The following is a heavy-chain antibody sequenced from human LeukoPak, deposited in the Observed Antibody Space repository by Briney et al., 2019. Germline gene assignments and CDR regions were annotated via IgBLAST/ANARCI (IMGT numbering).Heavy chain of an antibody. Sequence: GASVKVSCKASGYTFTGYYMHWVRQAPGQGLEWMGWINPNSGGTNYAQKFQGWVTMTRDTSISTAYMELSRLRSDDTAVYYCARDGITMVRGVATPRSWFDPWGQGTLVTVSP. CDR2: INPNSGGT. V-gene: IGHV1-2*04. J-gene: IGHJ5*02. CDR3: ARDGITMVRGVATPRSWFDP. D-gene: IGHD3-10*01. CDR1: GYTFTGYY.